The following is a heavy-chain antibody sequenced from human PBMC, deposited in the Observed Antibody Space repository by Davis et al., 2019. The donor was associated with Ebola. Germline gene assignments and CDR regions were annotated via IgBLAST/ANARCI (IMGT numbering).Heavy chain of an antibody. Sequence: GGSLRLSCAASGFIVSDKYMSWVRQAPGKGPEWVSVLYRDGRTYYADSVKGRFTISRDNSKNTLYLQMNSLRAEDTAVYYCAQYSTSWFSFDYWGQGTLVTVSS. D-gene: IGHD6-13*01. V-gene: IGHV3-53*05. CDR2: LYRDGRT. CDR3: AQYSTSWFSFDY. J-gene: IGHJ4*02. CDR1: GFIVSDKY.